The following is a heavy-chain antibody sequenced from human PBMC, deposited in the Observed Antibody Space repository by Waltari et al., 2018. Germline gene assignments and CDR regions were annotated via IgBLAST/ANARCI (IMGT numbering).Heavy chain of an antibody. CDR2: IYYSGST. Sequence: QVQLQESGPGLVKLSETLSLTCTVSGGSISSHYWRWIRQPPGKGLEWIGYIYYSGSTNYNPSLKSRVTISVDTSKNQFSLKLSSVTAADTAVYYCARDGYGGNYYWYFDLWGRGTLVTVSS. D-gene: IGHD2-21*02. J-gene: IGHJ2*01. V-gene: IGHV4-59*11. CDR3: ARDGYGGNYYWYFDL. CDR1: GGSISSHY.